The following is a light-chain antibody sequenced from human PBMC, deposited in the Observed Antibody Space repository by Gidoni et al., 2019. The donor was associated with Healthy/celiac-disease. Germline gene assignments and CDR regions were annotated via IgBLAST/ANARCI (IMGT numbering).Light chain of an antibody. V-gene: IGLV1-36*01. CDR2: YDD. J-gene: IGLJ2*01. Sequence: QSVLTHPPSMSEAPRQSVTISCSGSSSNIGNNAVNWYQQLPGKAPNLLIYYDDLLPSGVSDRFSGSKSGTSASLAISGLQSEDEADYYCAAWDDSLNGVVFGGGTKLTVL. CDR1: SSNIGNNA. CDR3: AAWDDSLNGVV.